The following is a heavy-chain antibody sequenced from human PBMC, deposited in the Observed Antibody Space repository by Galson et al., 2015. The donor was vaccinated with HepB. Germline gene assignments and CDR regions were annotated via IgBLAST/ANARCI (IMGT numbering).Heavy chain of an antibody. J-gene: IGHJ4*02. CDR2: IKQDGSEK. D-gene: IGHD5-12*01. CDR3: ARDLSGYDPIFDY. CDR1: GFTFSSYW. V-gene: IGHV3-7*03. Sequence: SLRLSCAASGFTFSSYWMSWVRQAPGKGLEWVANIKQDGSEKYYVDSVKGRFTISRDNAKNSLYLQMNSLRAEDTAVYYCARDLSGYDPIFDYWGQGTLVTVSS.